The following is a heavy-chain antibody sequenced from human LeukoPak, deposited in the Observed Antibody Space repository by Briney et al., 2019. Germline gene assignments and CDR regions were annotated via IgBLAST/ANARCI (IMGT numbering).Heavy chain of an antibody. CDR3: ARAAAAGTRY. CDR1: GGSISSGGYY. J-gene: IGHJ4*02. D-gene: IGHD6-13*01. CDR2: IYYSGST. Sequence: SETLSLTCTVSGGSISSGGYYWSWIRRHPGKGLEWIGYIYYSGSTYYNPSLKSRVTISVDTSKNQFSLKLGSVTAADTAVYYCARAAAAGTRYWGQGTLVTVSS. V-gene: IGHV4-31*03.